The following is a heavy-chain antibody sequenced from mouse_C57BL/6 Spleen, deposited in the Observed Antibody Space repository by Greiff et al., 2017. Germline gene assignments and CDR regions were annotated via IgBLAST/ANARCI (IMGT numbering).Heavy chain of an antibody. J-gene: IGHJ1*03. CDR3: ASKDYYGRSYWYFDV. Sequence: VQLQQSGAELVMPGASVKLSCKASGYTFTSYWMHWVKQRPGQGLEWIGEIDPSDSYTNYNQKFKGKSTLTVDKSSSTAYMQLSSLTSEDSAVYYCASKDYYGRSYWYFDVWGTGTTVTVSS. V-gene: IGHV1-69*01. CDR2: IDPSDSYT. CDR1: GYTFTSYW. D-gene: IGHD1-1*01.